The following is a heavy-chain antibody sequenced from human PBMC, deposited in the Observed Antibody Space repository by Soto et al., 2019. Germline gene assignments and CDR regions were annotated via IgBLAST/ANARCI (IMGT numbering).Heavy chain of an antibody. V-gene: IGHV3-23*01. CDR2: ISGSGGST. CDR3: AKDRGEYPRYYYGMDV. D-gene: IGHD3-10*01. J-gene: IGHJ6*02. Sequence: GGSLRLSCAASGFTFSSYAMSWVRQAPGKGLEWVSAISGSGGSTYYADSVKGRFTISRDNSKNTLYLQMNSLRAEDTAVYYCAKDRGEYPRYYYGMDVWGQGTTVTVSS. CDR1: GFTFSSYA.